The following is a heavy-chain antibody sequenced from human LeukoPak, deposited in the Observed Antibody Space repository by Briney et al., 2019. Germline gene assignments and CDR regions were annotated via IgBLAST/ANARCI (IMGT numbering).Heavy chain of an antibody. Sequence: GGSLRPSCAASGFTFIYWMSWVRQAPGKGLEWVANIKQDGREKYYVDSVKGRFTISRDNAKNSLYLQMNSLRAEDTAVYYCARSPELYDSRGYRFHFDYWGQGTLVTVSS. D-gene: IGHD3-22*01. CDR3: ARSPELYDSRGYRFHFDY. CDR2: IKQDGREK. CDR1: GFTFIYW. J-gene: IGHJ4*02. V-gene: IGHV3-7*01.